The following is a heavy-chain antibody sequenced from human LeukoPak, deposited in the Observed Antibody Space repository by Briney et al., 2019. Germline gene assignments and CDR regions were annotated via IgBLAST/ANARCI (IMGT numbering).Heavy chain of an antibody. J-gene: IGHJ4*02. D-gene: IGHD5-18*01. Sequence: ASVKVSCKASGGTFSSYAISWVRQAPGQGLEWMGRIIPILGIANYAQKFQGRVTITADKSTSTAYMELSSLRSEDTAVYYCASTRRGYSYSPGYWGQGTLVTVSS. CDR2: IIPILGIA. V-gene: IGHV1-69*04. CDR1: GGTFSSYA. CDR3: ASTRRGYSYSPGY.